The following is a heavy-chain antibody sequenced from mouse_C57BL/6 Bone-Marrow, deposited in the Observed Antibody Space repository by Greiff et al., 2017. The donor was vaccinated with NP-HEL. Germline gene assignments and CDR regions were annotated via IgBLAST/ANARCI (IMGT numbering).Heavy chain of an antibody. Sequence: VQRVESGAELVKPGASVKMSCKASGYTFTTYPIEWMKQNHGKSLEWIGNFHPYNDDTKYNEKFKGKATLTVEKSSSTVYLELSRLTSDDSAVYYCARKDDYDGDWFAYWGQGTLVTVSA. CDR1: GYTFTTYP. J-gene: IGHJ3*01. CDR2: FHPYNDDT. D-gene: IGHD2-4*01. CDR3: ARKDDYDGDWFAY. V-gene: IGHV1-47*01.